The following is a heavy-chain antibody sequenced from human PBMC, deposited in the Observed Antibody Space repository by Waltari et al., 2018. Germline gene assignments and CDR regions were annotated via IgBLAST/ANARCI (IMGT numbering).Heavy chain of an antibody. CDR1: GFPFSSYG. CDR3: AKAGDYYGSGSYLDI. J-gene: IGHJ3*02. Sequence: QVQLVESGGGVVQPGGSLRLSCAASGFPFSSYGMHWVRQAPGKGLEWVAVIWYDGSNKYYADSVKGRFTISRDNSKNTLYLQMNSLRAEDTAVYYCAKAGDYYGSGSYLDIWGQGTMVTVSS. CDR2: IWYDGSNK. D-gene: IGHD3-10*01. V-gene: IGHV3-33*06.